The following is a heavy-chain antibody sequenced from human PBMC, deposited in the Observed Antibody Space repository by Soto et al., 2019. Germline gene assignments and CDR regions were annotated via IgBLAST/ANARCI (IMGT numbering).Heavy chain of an antibody. J-gene: IGHJ6*02. CDR3: ASAFLETNMRAYYYYGMDV. CDR2: INPNSGTA. CDR1: GYTFTSYD. V-gene: IGHV1-8*01. D-gene: IGHD3-3*01. Sequence: ASVKVSCKASGYTFTSYDINWVRQATGQGLERMGWINPNSGTAGYAQKFQGRVSMTRDTSISTAYMELSSLRSDDTAVYYCASAFLETNMRAYYYYGMDVWGQGTTVTVSS.